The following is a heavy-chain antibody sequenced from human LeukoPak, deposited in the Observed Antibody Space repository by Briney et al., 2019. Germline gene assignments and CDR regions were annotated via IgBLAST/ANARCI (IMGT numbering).Heavy chain of an antibody. CDR2: IYYSGST. J-gene: IGHJ3*02. CDR1: GGSISSGDYY. CDR3: ARPGTAIGNDAFDI. Sequence: SETLSLTCTVSGGSISSGDYYWSWIRQPPGKGLEWIGYIYYSGSTYYNPSLKSRVTISVDTSKNQFSLKLSSVTAADTAVYYCARPGTAIGNDAFDIWGQGTMVTVSS. D-gene: IGHD4-23*01. V-gene: IGHV4-30-4*08.